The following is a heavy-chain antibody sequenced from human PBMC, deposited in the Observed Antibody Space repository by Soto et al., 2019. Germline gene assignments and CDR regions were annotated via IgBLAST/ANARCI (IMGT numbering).Heavy chain of an antibody. J-gene: IGHJ5*02. CDR3: ARGDWFDP. CDR2: ISSSSNQI. Sequence: GGTLRLSCAASGFTFSSYTMNWVRQAPGMGLEWVSSISSSSNQIYYADSVKGRFTISRDNAKNSLYLQMNSLRAEDTAAFYCARGDWFDPWGQGTLVTVSS. V-gene: IGHV3-21*01. CDR1: GFTFSSYT.